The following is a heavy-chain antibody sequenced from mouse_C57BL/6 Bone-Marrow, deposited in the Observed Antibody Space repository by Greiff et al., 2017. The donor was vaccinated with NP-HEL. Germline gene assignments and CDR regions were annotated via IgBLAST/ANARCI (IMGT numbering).Heavy chain of an antibody. D-gene: IGHD2-4*01. V-gene: IGHV1-81*01. Sequence: QVQLQQSGAELARPGASVKLSCKASGYTFTSYGISWVKQRTGQGLEWIGEIYPRSGNTYYNEKFKGKATLTAVKSSSTAYMELRSLTSEDSAVYFCARSGITTKCHFDYWGQGTTLTVSS. CDR2: IYPRSGNT. J-gene: IGHJ2*01. CDR1: GYTFTSYG. CDR3: ARSGITTKCHFDY.